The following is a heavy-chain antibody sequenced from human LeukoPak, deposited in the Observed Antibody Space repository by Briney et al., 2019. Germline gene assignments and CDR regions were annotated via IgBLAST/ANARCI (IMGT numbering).Heavy chain of an antibody. D-gene: IGHD3-22*01. CDR1: GGSISSYY. CDR2: IYGSGST. J-gene: IGHJ4*02. CDR3: ARDLGGLYYDSSGTDY. Sequence: PSETLSLTCTVSGGSISSYYWSWIQQPSGKGLERIGRIYGSGSTNYNPSLWGRVTMSVDTSKNQVSLNLSSVTAADTAFYYCARDLGGLYYDSSGTDYWGQGTLVTVSS. V-gene: IGHV4-4*07.